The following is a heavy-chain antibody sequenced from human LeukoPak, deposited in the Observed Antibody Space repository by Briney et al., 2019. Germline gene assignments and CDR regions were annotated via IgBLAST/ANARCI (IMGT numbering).Heavy chain of an antibody. CDR3: ARTAMVTSLGYYYYYMDV. CDR1: GYSISSGYY. Sequence: PSETLSLTCTVSGYSISSGYYWGWIRQPPGKGLEWIGSIYHSGSTYYHPSLKSRVTISVDTSKNQFSLKLSSVTAADTAVYYCARTAMVTSLGYYYYYMDVWGKGTTVTVSS. CDR2: IYHSGST. V-gene: IGHV4-38-2*02. J-gene: IGHJ6*03. D-gene: IGHD5-18*01.